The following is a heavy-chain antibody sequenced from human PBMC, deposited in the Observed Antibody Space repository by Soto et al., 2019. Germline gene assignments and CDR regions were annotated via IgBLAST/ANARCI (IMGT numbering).Heavy chain of an antibody. D-gene: IGHD4-4*01. CDR2: IIPIFGTA. CDR3: AKDYSNSPGLLYYGMDV. Sequence: QVQLVQSGAEVKKPGSSVKVSCKASGGTFSSYAISWVRQAPGQGLEWMGGIIPIFGTANYAQKFQGRVTITADESTSTAYMELSSLRSEDTAVYYCAKDYSNSPGLLYYGMDVWGQGTTVTVSS. J-gene: IGHJ6*02. CDR1: GGTFSSYA. V-gene: IGHV1-69*01.